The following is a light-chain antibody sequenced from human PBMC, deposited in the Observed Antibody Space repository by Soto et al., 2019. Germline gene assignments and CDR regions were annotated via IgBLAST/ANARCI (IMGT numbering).Light chain of an antibody. CDR1: QNIGNF. J-gene: IGKJ3*01. Sequence: EIVLTQSPSNMSLSPGERATLSCRASQNIGNFLAWYQHKPGQAPRLLIYDASKMATGIPARFSGSGSGTDFTLTISSLEPADFAVYYCQQRTTWPPRFAFGPGTRVDIK. CDR3: QQRTTWPPRFA. CDR2: DAS. V-gene: IGKV3-11*01.